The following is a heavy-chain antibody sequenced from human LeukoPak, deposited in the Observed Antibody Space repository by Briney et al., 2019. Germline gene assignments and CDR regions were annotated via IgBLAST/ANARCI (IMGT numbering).Heavy chain of an antibody. V-gene: IGHV3-48*03. J-gene: IGHJ2*01. D-gene: IGHD6-13*01. Sequence: GGSLRFSCTASGFTFSGYEMTWVRQAPGKGLEWMSYISVNGGAMHYADSVRGRFTTSRDDAKNSLYLHMNSLRVEDTAIYYCARKTDRLGAVGRDRYFDLWGRGTLITVSS. CDR2: ISVNGGAM. CDR3: ARKTDRLGAVGRDRYFDL. CDR1: GFTFSGYE.